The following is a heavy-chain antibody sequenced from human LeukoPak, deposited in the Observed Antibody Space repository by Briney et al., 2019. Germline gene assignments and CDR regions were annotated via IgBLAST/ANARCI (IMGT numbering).Heavy chain of an antibody. D-gene: IGHD3-9*01. Sequence: GGSLRLSCAASGFTVSSNYMSWVRQAPGKGLEWVSVIYSGGSTYYVDSVKGRFTISRDNSKNTLYLQMNSLRAEDTAVYYCARGLRYDILTGYGSQNPYYFDYWGQGTLVTVSS. CDR3: ARGLRYDILTGYGSQNPYYFDY. J-gene: IGHJ4*02. V-gene: IGHV3-53*01. CDR1: GFTVSSNY. CDR2: IYSGGST.